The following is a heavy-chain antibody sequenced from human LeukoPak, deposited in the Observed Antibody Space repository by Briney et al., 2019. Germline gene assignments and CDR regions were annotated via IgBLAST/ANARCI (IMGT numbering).Heavy chain of an antibody. Sequence: PGGSLRLSCAASGFTFSRHWMTWVRQAPGKGLEWVANIKQDGSEKYYVGSVKGRFTISRDNAENSLYLQMDSLGAEDTALYYCAREPNTHGGVDYWGQGTLVTVSS. CDR1: GFTFSRHW. D-gene: IGHD2-8*01. CDR2: IKQDGSEK. V-gene: IGHV3-7*01. J-gene: IGHJ4*02. CDR3: AREPNTHGGVDY.